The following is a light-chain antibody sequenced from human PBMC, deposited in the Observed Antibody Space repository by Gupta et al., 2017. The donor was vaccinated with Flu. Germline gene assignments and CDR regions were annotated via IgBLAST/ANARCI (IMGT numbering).Light chain of an antibody. Sequence: SSDVGGYNYVSWYQQHPGKAPRLMIFEVTSRPSGVSNRFSGSKSGNTASLTISGLQAEDEADYYCNSYTRSDTYVFGTGTKVTVL. CDR3: NSYTRSDTYV. J-gene: IGLJ1*01. V-gene: IGLV2-14*01. CDR2: EVT. CDR1: SSDVGGYNY.